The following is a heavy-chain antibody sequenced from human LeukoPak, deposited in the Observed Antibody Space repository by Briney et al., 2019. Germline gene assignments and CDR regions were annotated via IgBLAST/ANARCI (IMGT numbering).Heavy chain of an antibody. Sequence: GGSLTLSCAASGFTFSIYSMNWVRHAPGKGLEWVSSISSSSSYIYYADSVKGRLTISRDNAKNSLYLQMNSLRAEDTAVYYCARDTYYYDSSGYYQYYFDYWGQGTLVNVSS. CDR3: ARDTYYYDSSGYYQYYFDY. J-gene: IGHJ4*02. D-gene: IGHD3-22*01. CDR1: GFTFSIYS. V-gene: IGHV3-21*01. CDR2: ISSSSSYI.